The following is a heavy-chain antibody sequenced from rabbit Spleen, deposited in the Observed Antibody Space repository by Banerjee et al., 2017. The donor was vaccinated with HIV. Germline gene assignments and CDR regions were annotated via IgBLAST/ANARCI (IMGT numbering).Heavy chain of an antibody. CDR1: GFDFSRTG. J-gene: IGHJ6*01. CDR2: IDLLFGTT. CDR3: VRGASGSGYYSL. D-gene: IGHD1-1*01. Sequence: QEQLVESGGGLVQPGGSLKLSCKASGFDFSRTGVSWVRQAPGKGLEWIGYIDLLFGTTYYANWVNGRFTISRENNQNTVSLQMNSLTAADTATYFCVRGASGSGYYSLWGPGTLVTVS. V-gene: IGHV1S47*01.